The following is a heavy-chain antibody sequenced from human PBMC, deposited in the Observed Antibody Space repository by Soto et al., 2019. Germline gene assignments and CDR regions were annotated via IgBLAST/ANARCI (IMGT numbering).Heavy chain of an antibody. Sequence: QVQLVQSGAEVKKPGASVKVSCKTSGYTFTSYDINWVRQATGQGLEWMGWMNPNSGNTGYAQKFQGRVTMTRNTSISTAYMELSSLRSEDPAVYYCAKDYDFWSGYYFSILNWFDPWGQGTLVTVSS. D-gene: IGHD3-3*01. CDR3: AKDYDFWSGYYFSILNWFDP. CDR1: GYTFTSYD. J-gene: IGHJ5*02. CDR2: MNPNSGNT. V-gene: IGHV1-8*01.